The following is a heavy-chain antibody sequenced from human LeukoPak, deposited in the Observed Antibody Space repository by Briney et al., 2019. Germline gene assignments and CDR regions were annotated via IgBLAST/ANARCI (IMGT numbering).Heavy chain of an antibody. Sequence: PSETLSLTCTVSGGSISSSPYYWGWIRQPPGKGLEWIGSVYYSGSTSYNPPLKSRVTISVDTSKNQFSLKLSSVTAADTAVYHCVRDGGNWFDPWGRGTLVTVSS. V-gene: IGHV4-39*07. CDR2: VYYSGST. CDR1: GGSISSSPYY. CDR3: VRDGGNWFDP. J-gene: IGHJ5*02. D-gene: IGHD4-23*01.